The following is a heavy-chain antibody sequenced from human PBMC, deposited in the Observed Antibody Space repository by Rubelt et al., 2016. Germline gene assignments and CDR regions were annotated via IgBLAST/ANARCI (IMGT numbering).Heavy chain of an antibody. D-gene: IGHD3-22*01. CDR1: GFTFSSYG. CDR3: AKGRIVVVSNWFDP. CDR2: IYSGGST. Sequence: QVQLVESGGGVVQPGRSLRLSCAASGFTFSSYGMHWVRQAPGKGLEWVSVIYSGGSTYYADSVKGRFTISRHNSKNTLYLQMNSLRAEDTAVYYCAKGRIVVVSNWFDPWGQGTLVTVSS. V-gene: IGHV3-NL1*01. J-gene: IGHJ5*02.